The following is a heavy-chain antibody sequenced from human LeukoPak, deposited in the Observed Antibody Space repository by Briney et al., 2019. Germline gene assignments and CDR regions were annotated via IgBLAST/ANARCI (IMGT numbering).Heavy chain of an antibody. CDR1: GFTFSSYS. J-gene: IGHJ4*02. D-gene: IGHD3-10*01. V-gene: IGHV3-21*01. CDR3: ARGPHYYGSGDLSGPIDY. CDR2: ISSSSSYI. Sequence: TGGSLRLSCAASGFTFSSYSMNWVRQAPGKGLEWVSSISSSSSYIYYADSVKGRFTISRDNAKNSLFLQMNSLRAEDTAVYYCARGPHYYGSGDLSGPIDYWGQGTLVTVSS.